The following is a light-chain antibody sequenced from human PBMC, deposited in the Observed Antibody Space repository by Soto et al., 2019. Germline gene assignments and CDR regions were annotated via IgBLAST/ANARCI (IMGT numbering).Light chain of an antibody. CDR2: WAS. CDR3: QQYYSTPYT. CDR1: QRVLYSSNNKNY. J-gene: IGKJ2*01. Sequence: DIVMTQSPDSLAVSLGERATINCKSSQRVLYSSNNKNYLAWYQQKPGQPPKLLIYWASTRNSGVPDRFSGSGSGTDFTLTISSLQAEDVAVYHCQQYYSTPYTFGQGTKLQIK. V-gene: IGKV4-1*01.